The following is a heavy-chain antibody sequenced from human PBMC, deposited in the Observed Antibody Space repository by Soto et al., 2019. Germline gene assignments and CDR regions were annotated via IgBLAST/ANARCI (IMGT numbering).Heavy chain of an antibody. Sequence: QVQLVQSGAEVKKPGASVKVSCKASGYTFTGYYIHWVRQAPGQGFAWMGWINPNTGDTNYAQKFQGRVTMTRDTSISTVHMELSRLRYDDTAVYYCTRVGIATAYWGQGTLITVSS. J-gene: IGHJ4*02. CDR2: INPNTGDT. CDR3: TRVGIATAY. CDR1: GYTFTGYY. V-gene: IGHV1-2*02. D-gene: IGHD6-13*01.